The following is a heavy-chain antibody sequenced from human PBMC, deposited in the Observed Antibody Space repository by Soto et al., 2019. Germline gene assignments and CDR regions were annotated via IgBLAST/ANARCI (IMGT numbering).Heavy chain of an antibody. CDR1: RYTFTSYF. CDR3: ARVPYSSGCLDY. CDR2: INPSGGST. D-gene: IGHD6-19*01. V-gene: IGHV1-46*03. J-gene: IGHJ4*02. Sequence: SAKVSCRSSRYTFTSYFMDWVRQAPGQGLEWMGIINPSGGSTSYAQKFQGRVTMTRDTSTSTVYMELSSLRSEDTAVYYCARVPYSSGCLDYWGQGTLVTVSS.